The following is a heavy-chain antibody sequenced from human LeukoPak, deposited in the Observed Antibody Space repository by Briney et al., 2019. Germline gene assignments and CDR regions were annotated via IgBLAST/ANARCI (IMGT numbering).Heavy chain of an antibody. V-gene: IGHV3-30*09. CDR2: ISYDGSNK. Sequence: PGGSLRLSCAASGFTFSDYYMSWIRQAPGKGLEWVAVISYDGSNKYYADSVKGRFAISRDNSKNTLYLQMNSLRAEDTAVYYCARVQDAFDIWGQGTMVTVSS. CDR3: ARVQDAFDI. J-gene: IGHJ3*02. CDR1: GFTFSDYY.